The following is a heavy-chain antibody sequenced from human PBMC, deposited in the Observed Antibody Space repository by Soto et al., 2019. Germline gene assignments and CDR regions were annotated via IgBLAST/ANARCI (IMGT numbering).Heavy chain of an antibody. CDR1: GYTFTSYT. CDR3: ARDRPEYYYGMDV. J-gene: IGHJ6*02. V-gene: IGHV1-3*01. CDR2: INAGNGNT. Sequence: GASVKVSCKASGYTFTSYTIHCVRQAPGQRLEWMGWINAGNGNTKYPQKFQGRVTITRDTSASTAYMELSSLRSEDTAVYYCARDRPEYYYGMDVWGQGTTVTVSS.